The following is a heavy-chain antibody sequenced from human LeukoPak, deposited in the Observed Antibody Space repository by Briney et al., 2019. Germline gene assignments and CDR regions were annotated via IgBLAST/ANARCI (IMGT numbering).Heavy chain of an antibody. V-gene: IGHV3-30*02. J-gene: IGHJ6*03. CDR2: IRYDGSNK. Sequence: GGSLRLSCAASGFTFSSYSMNWVRQAPGKGLEWVAFIRYDGSNKYYADSVKGRFTISRDNSKNTLYLQMNSLRAEDTAVYYCAKAKYYYGSGSYGSDMDVWGKGTTVTISS. CDR1: GFTFSSYS. D-gene: IGHD3-10*01. CDR3: AKAKYYYGSGSYGSDMDV.